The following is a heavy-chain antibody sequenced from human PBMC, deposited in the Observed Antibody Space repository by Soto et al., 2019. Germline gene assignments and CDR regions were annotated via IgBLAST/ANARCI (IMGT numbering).Heavy chain of an antibody. D-gene: IGHD3-10*01. CDR3: ARGMGYGSGSHRFYYYYGMDV. CDR1: GGSFSGYY. Sequence: SETLSLTCAVYGGSFSGYYWSWIRQPPGKGLEWIGEINHSGSTNYNPSLKSRVTISVDTSKNQFSLKLSSVTAADTAVYYCARGMGYGSGSHRFYYYYGMDVWGQGTTVT. CDR2: INHSGST. J-gene: IGHJ6*02. V-gene: IGHV4-34*01.